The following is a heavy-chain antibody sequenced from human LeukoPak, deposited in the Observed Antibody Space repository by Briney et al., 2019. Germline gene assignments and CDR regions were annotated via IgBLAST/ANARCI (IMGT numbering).Heavy chain of an antibody. D-gene: IGHD2-15*01. CDR2: ISGSGGST. Sequence: PGGSLRLSCAASGFTFSSYGMSWVRQAPGKGLEWVSAISGSGGSTYYADSVKGRFTISRDNSKNTLYLQMNSLRAEDTAVYYCAKGGRYCSGGSCLLYYYYYMDVWGKGTTVTISS. CDR3: AKGGRYCSGGSCLLYYYYYMDV. CDR1: GFTFSSYG. V-gene: IGHV3-23*01. J-gene: IGHJ6*03.